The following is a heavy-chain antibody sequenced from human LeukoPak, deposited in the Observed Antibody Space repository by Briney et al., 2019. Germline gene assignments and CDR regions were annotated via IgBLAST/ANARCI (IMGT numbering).Heavy chain of an antibody. CDR3: ARRDPTTVTAFDY. D-gene: IGHD4-17*01. V-gene: IGHV5-51*01. CDR1: GFDFTRDW. CDR2: IFPDDSDT. Sequence: GESLKISCRFSGFDFTRDWIGWVRLMPGKGLEWMGIIFPDDSDTRYSPSFQGQVTLLADKSISTAYLQWSSLKASDTAIYYCARRDPTTVTAFDYWGQGTLVTVSS. J-gene: IGHJ4*02.